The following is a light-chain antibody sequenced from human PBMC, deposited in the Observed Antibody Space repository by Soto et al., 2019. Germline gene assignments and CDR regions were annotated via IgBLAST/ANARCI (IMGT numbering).Light chain of an antibody. CDR3: SSYTSSSTLV. J-gene: IGLJ1*01. Sequence: QSVLTQPASVSGSPGQSITISCTGTSSDVGGYNYVSWYQQHPGKAPKLMIYDVSNRPSGVSNRFSGSKSGSTASLTISGLQAEDEADSYCSSYTSSSTLVFGTG. CDR1: SSDVGGYNY. CDR2: DVS. V-gene: IGLV2-14*01.